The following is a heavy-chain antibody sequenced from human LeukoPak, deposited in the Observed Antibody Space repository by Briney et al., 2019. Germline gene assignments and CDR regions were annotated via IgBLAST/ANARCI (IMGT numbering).Heavy chain of an antibody. V-gene: IGHV3-7*04. CDR1: GFTFSTFW. J-gene: IGHJ3*02. D-gene: IGHD2-8*01. CDR3: ARDNGPVDI. CDR2: IKEDGSDK. Sequence: PGGSLRLSCSASGFTFSTFWMTWVRQAPGKGLQWVANIKEDGSDKSYVDSLEGRFTISRDNAKNSLFLQMDNVRADDTAVYFCARDNGPVDIWCQGTMVTVSS.